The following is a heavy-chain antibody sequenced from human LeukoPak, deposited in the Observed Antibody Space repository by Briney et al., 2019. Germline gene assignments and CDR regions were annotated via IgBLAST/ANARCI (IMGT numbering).Heavy chain of an antibody. CDR1: GGSFSGYY. V-gene: IGHV4-34*01. CDR2: INHSGST. J-gene: IGHJ6*02. Sequence: PSETLSLTCAVYGGSFSGYYWSWIRQPPGKGLEWIGEINHSGSTNYNPSLKSRVTISVDTSKNQFSLKLSSVTAADTAVYYCARSFRSGGSCYSVRYYYYGMDVWGQGTTVTVSS. D-gene: IGHD2-15*01. CDR3: ARSFRSGGSCYSVRYYYYGMDV.